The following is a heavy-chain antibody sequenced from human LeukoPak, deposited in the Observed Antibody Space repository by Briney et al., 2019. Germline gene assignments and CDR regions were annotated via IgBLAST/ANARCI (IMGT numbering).Heavy chain of an antibody. J-gene: IGHJ4*02. V-gene: IGHV3-30*18. Sequence: GGSLRLSCAASGFTFSSYGMHWVRQVPGKGLEWVAVISYDGSNKYYADSVKGRFTISRDNSKNTLYLQMNSLRAKDTAVYYCAKDLTQQLGRFDYWGQGTLVTVSS. D-gene: IGHD6-13*01. CDR2: ISYDGSNK. CDR1: GFTFSSYG. CDR3: AKDLTQQLGRFDY.